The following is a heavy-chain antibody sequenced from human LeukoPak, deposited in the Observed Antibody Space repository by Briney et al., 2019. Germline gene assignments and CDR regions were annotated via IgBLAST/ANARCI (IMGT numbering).Heavy chain of an antibody. Sequence: GGSLRLSRAASGFTFSSYSMNWVRQAPGKGLEWVSSISSSSYIYYADSVKGRFTISRDNAKNSLYLQMNSLRAEDTAVYYCARSGENDYGGSGAFDIWGQGTMVTVSS. CDR3: ARSGENDYGGSGAFDI. V-gene: IGHV3-21*01. J-gene: IGHJ3*02. CDR1: GFTFSSYS. CDR2: ISSSSYI. D-gene: IGHD4-23*01.